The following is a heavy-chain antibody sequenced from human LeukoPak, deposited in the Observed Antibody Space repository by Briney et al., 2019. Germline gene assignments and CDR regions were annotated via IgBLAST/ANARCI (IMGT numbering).Heavy chain of an antibody. D-gene: IGHD6-6*01. CDR2: IWYDGSNK. V-gene: IGHV3-33*01. CDR3: ARDSTRIAARPGRSWYNWFDP. J-gene: IGHJ5*02. CDR1: GFTFSSYG. Sequence: PGGSLRLSCAASGFTFSSYGMHWVRQAPGKGLEWVAVIWYDGSNKYYADSVKGRFTISRDNSKNTLYLQMNSLRAEDTAVYYCARDSTRIAARPGRSWYNWFDPWGQGTLVTVSS.